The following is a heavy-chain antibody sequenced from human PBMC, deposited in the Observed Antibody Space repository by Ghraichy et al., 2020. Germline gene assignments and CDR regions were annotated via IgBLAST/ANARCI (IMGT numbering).Heavy chain of an antibody. D-gene: IGHD1/OR15-1a*01. CDR2: ISYDGTKT. CDR1: LLTFSNYG. V-gene: IGHV3-30*03. CDR3: ATDRLTTSFFYYGMDV. J-gene: IGHJ6*02. Sequence: SCEASSLLTFSNYGMHWVRQAPGKGLEWLATISYDGTKTYYADSVKGRLTVSRDNSKDTLNLQMNSLRPEDKAVYYCATDRLTTSFFYYGMDVWGLGTTVTVSS.